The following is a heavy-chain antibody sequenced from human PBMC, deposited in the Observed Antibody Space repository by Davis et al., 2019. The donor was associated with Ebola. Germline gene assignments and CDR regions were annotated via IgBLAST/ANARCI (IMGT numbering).Heavy chain of an antibody. CDR2: IQANPAGGST. J-gene: IGHJ3*01. D-gene: IGHD1-7*01. Sequence: GESLKISCAASGFTFSDYYMSWIRQAPGKGLEWVGRIQANPAGGSTEYAAPVRGRFTISRDDSKDTLYLQMNSLKTEDTAVYYCMSRGRISGTTNVFDFWGRGTMVTVSS. V-gene: IGHV3-15*01. CDR1: GFTFSDYY. CDR3: MSRGRISGTTNVFDF.